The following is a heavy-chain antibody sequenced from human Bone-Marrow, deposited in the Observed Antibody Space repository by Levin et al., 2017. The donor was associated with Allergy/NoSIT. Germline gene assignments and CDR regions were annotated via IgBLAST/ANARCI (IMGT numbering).Heavy chain of an antibody. CDR3: ARDLSSGYPYYFDY. J-gene: IGHJ4*02. Sequence: SCAASGFTFNTYRMNWVRQAPGKGLEWVSSISSSGNYIYYADSVKGRFTISRDKNSLYLQMNSLRAEDTAVYYCARDLSSGYPYYFDYWGQGTLVTVSS. CDR1: GFTFNTYR. CDR2: ISSSGNYI. D-gene: IGHD3-22*01. V-gene: IGHV3-21*01.